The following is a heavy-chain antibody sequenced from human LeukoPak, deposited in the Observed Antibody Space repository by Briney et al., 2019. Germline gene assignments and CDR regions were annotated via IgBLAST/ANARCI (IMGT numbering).Heavy chain of an antibody. CDR3: ARGLKFYDILTAYYTFPYFDY. V-gene: IGHV4-59*01. J-gene: IGHJ4*02. D-gene: IGHD3-9*01. Sequence: SETLSLTCTVSGGSLSSYYWTWIRQPPGKGLEWIGYIYYSGSTNYNPSLKSRVTISVDTPKNQFSLKLSSVTVADTAVYYCARGLKFYDILTAYYTFPYFDYWGQGALVTVSS. CDR2: IYYSGST. CDR1: GGSLSSYY.